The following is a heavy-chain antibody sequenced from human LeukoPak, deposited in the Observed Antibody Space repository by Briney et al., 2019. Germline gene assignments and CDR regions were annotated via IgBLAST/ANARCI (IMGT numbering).Heavy chain of an antibody. CDR1: GGSISSYS. Sequence: SETLSLTRTVSGGSISSYSWSWIRQPPGKGLDWIGSIYYSGSTKYNPSLKSRVTISVDTSKNQLSLKLSSVTAADTAVYYCAREPGFDSSGYLNWFDPWGQGTLVTVSS. J-gene: IGHJ5*02. CDR3: AREPGFDSSGYLNWFDP. D-gene: IGHD3-22*01. CDR2: IYYSGST. V-gene: IGHV4-59*01.